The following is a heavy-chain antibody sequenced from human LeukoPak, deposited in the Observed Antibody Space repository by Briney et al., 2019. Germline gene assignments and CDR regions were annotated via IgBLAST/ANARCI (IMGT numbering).Heavy chain of an antibody. Sequence: GGSLRLSCAASGSTFSSYSMNWVRQAPGKGLEWVSSISSSSSYIYYADSVKGRFTISRDNAKNSLYLQMNSLRAEDTAVYYCARHGKLRYFDWLRPSNYYYYMDVWGKGTTVTISS. D-gene: IGHD3-9*01. CDR1: GSTFSSYS. CDR3: ARHGKLRYFDWLRPSNYYYYMDV. CDR2: ISSSSSYI. V-gene: IGHV3-21*01. J-gene: IGHJ6*03.